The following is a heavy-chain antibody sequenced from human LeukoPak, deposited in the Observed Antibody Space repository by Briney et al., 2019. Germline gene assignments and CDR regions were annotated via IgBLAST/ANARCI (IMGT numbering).Heavy chain of an antibody. V-gene: IGHV3-23*01. CDR1: GFTFSSYA. Sequence: GGSLRLSCAASGFTFSSYAMSWVRQAPGKGLEWVSAISGSGGSTYYADSVKGRFTISRDNAKNSLYLQMNSLRAEDTAVYYCARDEGVGELLTYYYYGMDVWGQGTTVTVSS. CDR3: ARDEGVGELLTYYYYGMDV. J-gene: IGHJ6*02. CDR2: ISGSGGST. D-gene: IGHD3-10*01.